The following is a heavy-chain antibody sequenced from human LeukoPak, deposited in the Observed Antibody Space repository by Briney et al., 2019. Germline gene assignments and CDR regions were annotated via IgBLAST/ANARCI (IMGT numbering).Heavy chain of an antibody. V-gene: IGHV4-34*01. CDR3: ARDQIVLMVYATPGYFDY. CDR1: GGSFSGYY. D-gene: IGHD2-8*01. CDR2: INHSGNT. Sequence: SETLSLTCAVYGGSFSGYYWSWIRQPPGKGLEWIGEINHSGNTNYNPSLKSRVTISVDTSKNQFSLKLSSVTAADTAVYYCARDQIVLMVYATPGYFDYWGQGTLVTVSS. J-gene: IGHJ4*02.